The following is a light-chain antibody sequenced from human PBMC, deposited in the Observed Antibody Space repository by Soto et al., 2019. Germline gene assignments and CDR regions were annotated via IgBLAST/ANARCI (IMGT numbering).Light chain of an antibody. Sequence: DKLMSQSPATLSVSPGERVTLSCRASQNIHNHMSWFLQKPGQTPRLLIYDAIIRAPDVPSRFSGSWSGTEFTLNIISLQTEECGCYYCHQYDAWPLSFGVGNTVDIK. J-gene: IGKJ4*01. CDR1: QNIHNH. CDR3: HQYDAWPLS. CDR2: DAI. V-gene: IGKV3-15*01.